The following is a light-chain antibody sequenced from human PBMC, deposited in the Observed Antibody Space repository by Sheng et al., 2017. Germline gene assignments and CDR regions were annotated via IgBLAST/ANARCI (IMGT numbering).Light chain of an antibody. J-gene: IGLJ3*02. CDR3: CSYAGSSTWV. Sequence: QSALTQPASVSGSPGQSITISCTGTSNDVGLYNYVSWYQKHPGKAPKLMVYEVSNRPSGVSNRFSGSKSGNTASLTISGLQAEDEADYYCCSYAGSSTWVFGGGTKLTVL. V-gene: IGLV2-23*02. CDR2: EVS. CDR1: SNDVGLYNY.